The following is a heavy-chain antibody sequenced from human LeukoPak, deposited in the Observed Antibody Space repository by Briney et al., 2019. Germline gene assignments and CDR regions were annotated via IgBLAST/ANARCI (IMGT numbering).Heavy chain of an antibody. CDR3: AREGLYGSGSYYGY. D-gene: IGHD3-10*01. V-gene: IGHV4-59*01. CDR1: GGSISSYY. J-gene: IGHJ4*02. CDR2: IYYSGST. Sequence: SETLSLTCTVSGGSISSYYWSWIRQPPVKGLERTGYIYYSGSTNYNPSLKSRVTISVDTSKNQFSLKLSSVTAADTAVYYCAREGLYGSGSYYGYWGQGTLVTVSS.